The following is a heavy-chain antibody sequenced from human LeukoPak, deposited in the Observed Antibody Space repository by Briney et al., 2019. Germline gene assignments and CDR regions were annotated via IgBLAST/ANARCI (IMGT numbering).Heavy chain of an antibody. CDR3: ARSPRGGNFPFYYYYMDV. D-gene: IGHD4-23*01. CDR1: GGSISSSSYY. J-gene: IGHJ6*03. V-gene: IGHV4-61*05. Sequence: SETLSLTCTVSGGSISSSSYYWGWIRQPPGKGLEWIGRIYTSGSTNYNPSLKSRVTMSVDTSKNQFSLKLSSVTAADTAVYYCARSPRGGNFPFYYYYMDVWGKGTTVTISS. CDR2: IYTSGST.